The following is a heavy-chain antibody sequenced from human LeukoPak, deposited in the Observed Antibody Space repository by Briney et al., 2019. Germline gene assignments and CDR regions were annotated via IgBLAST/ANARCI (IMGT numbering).Heavy chain of an antibody. D-gene: IGHD1-26*01. CDR2: IIPIFGTA. Sequence: ASVKVSCKASGSTFSSYAISWVRQAPGQGLEWMGGIIPIFGTANYAQKFQGRVTITADESTSTAYMELSSLRSEDTAVYYCARDLDSGSYSGPWGQGTLVTVSS. J-gene: IGHJ5*02. CDR1: GSTFSSYA. CDR3: ARDLDSGSYSGP. V-gene: IGHV1-69*13.